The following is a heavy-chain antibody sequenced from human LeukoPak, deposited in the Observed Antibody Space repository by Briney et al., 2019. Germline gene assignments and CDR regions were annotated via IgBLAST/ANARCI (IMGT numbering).Heavy chain of an antibody. CDR2: ISYDGSNK. Sequence: PGRSLRLSCAASGFTLSTYGMHWVRQAPGKGLEWVAVISYDGSNKYYADSVKGRFTISRDNSKNMLYLQMNSLRAEDTAVYYCAKGWDTKSTSRSPFDYWGQGTLVTVSS. J-gene: IGHJ4*02. CDR1: GFTLSTYG. D-gene: IGHD1-26*01. V-gene: IGHV3-30*18. CDR3: AKGWDTKSTSRSPFDY.